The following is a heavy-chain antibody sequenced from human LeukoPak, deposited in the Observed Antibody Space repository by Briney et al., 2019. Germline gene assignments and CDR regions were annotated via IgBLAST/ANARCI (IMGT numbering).Heavy chain of an antibody. J-gene: IGHJ4*02. CDR2: INHSGST. Sequence: SETLSLTCAVYGGSFSGYYWGWIRQPPGKGLEWIGEINHSGSTNYNPSLKSRVTISVDTSKNQFSLKLSSVTAADTAVYYCARDRVYYYDSSGYKGFDYWGQGTLVTVSS. CDR1: GGSFSGYY. V-gene: IGHV4-34*01. CDR3: ARDRVYYYDSSGYKGFDY. D-gene: IGHD3-22*01.